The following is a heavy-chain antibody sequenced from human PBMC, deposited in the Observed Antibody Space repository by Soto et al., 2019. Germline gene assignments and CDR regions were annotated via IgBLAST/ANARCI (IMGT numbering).Heavy chain of an antibody. Sequence: ASVKVSCKASGYTFTSYGISWVRQAPGQGLEWMGWISAYNGNTNYAQKLQGRVTMTTDTSTSTAYMELRSLRSDDTAVYYCASASYYDFWSGYIPTYYYGMDVWGQGNTVTVSS. V-gene: IGHV1-18*01. CDR3: ASASYYDFWSGYIPTYYYGMDV. J-gene: IGHJ6*02. D-gene: IGHD3-3*01. CDR1: GYTFTSYG. CDR2: ISAYNGNT.